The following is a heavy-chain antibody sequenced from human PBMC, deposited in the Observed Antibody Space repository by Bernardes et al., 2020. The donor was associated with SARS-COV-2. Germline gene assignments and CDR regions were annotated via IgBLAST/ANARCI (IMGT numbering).Heavy chain of an antibody. CDR2: ISWNSGGI. J-gene: IGHJ4*02. Sequence: GGSLRLSCAASGFIFDDYAMHWVRQAPGKGLEWVSGISWNSGGIGYADSVKGRFTISRDNAKNSLYMEMSSLKTEDTALYYCAKDTHLNYGDSSAHGFDYWGQGTLVTVSS. V-gene: IGHV3-9*01. CDR3: AKDTHLNYGDSSAHGFDY. D-gene: IGHD3-22*01. CDR1: GFIFDDYA.